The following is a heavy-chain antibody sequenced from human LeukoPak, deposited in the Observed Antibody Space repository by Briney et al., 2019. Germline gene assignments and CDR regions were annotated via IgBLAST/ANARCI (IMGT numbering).Heavy chain of an antibody. V-gene: IGHV4-59*01. D-gene: IGHD3-16*02. CDR3: ARAVISFPGLIAKGFDS. J-gene: IGHJ4*01. CDR2: IYYSGFT. Sequence: PAETLSLTGTVSGGSFSTDYGSWIRQPPGKGLEWIGYIYYSGFTDYNPSLKSRVTMSIDTSKNQFSLKLSSVTAADTAVYFCARAVISFPGLIAKGFDSWGHGTLVTISS. CDR1: GGSFSTDY.